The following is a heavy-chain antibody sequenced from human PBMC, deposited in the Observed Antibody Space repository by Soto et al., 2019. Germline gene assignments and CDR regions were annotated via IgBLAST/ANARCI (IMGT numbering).Heavy chain of an antibody. Sequence: QVQLVESGGGVVQPGRSLRLSCAASGFTFSSYGMHWVRQAPGKGLEWVAVISYDGSNKYYADSVKGRFTISRDNSKNTLYLQMNSLRAEDTAVYYCARPSTGYSGGWYVPDYWGQGTLVTVSS. D-gene: IGHD6-19*01. J-gene: IGHJ4*02. CDR1: GFTFSSYG. CDR2: ISYDGSNK. V-gene: IGHV3-30*03. CDR3: ARPSTGYSGGWYVPDY.